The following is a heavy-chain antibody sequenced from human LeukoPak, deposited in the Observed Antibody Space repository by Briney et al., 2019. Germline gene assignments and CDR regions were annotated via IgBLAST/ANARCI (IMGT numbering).Heavy chain of an antibody. CDR3: ARDQTQYYYAPFDI. Sequence: GGSLRLSCAASGFTFSSYSMNWVRQAPGRGLEWVSSISSSSSYIYYADSVKGRFTISRDNAKNSLYLQMNSLRAEDTAVYYCARDQTQYYYAPFDIWGQGTMVTVSS. D-gene: IGHD3-10*01. J-gene: IGHJ3*02. CDR2: ISSSSSYI. V-gene: IGHV3-21*01. CDR1: GFTFSSYS.